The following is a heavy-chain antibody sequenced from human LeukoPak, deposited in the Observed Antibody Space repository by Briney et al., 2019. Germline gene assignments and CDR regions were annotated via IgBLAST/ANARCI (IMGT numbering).Heavy chain of an antibody. CDR3: ARAGAYCGGDCWGAFDI. D-gene: IGHD2-21*02. J-gene: IGHJ3*02. CDR1: GGSISSYY. V-gene: IGHV4-59*01. Sequence: PSETLSLTCTVSGGSISSYYWSWIRQPPGKGLEWIGYIYYSGSTNYNPSRKSRVTISVDTSKNQFSLKLSSVTAADTAVYYCARAGAYCGGDCWGAFDIWGQGTMVTVSS. CDR2: IYYSGST.